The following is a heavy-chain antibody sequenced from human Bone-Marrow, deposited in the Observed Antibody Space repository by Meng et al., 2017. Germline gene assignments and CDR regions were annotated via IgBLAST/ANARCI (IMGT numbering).Heavy chain of an antibody. D-gene: IGHD5-18*01. CDR1: GGTFSDYY. J-gene: IGHJ4*02. CDR2: INHSGGT. CDR3: ARQGDTAMATFDY. Sequence: QVQLQQWGAGLVKPSETRSRTCAVYGGTFSDYYWSWIRQPPGKGLEWIGEINHSGGTKYTPSLESRVTISIDTSKNQFSLKLSSVTAADTAIYYCARQGDTAMATFDYWGQGTLVTVSS. V-gene: IGHV4-34*01.